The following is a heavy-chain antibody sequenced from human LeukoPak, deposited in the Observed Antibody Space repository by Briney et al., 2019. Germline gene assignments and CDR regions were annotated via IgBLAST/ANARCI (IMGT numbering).Heavy chain of an antibody. Sequence: SVKVSYKASGGTFSSYAISWVRQAPGQGLEWMGGIIPIFGTANYAQTFQGRVTITADESTSTAYMELSSLRSEDTAVYYCARGTRHSSGWYYYFDYWGQGTLVTVSS. CDR2: IIPIFGTA. CDR3: ARGTRHSSGWYYYFDY. J-gene: IGHJ4*02. D-gene: IGHD6-19*01. CDR1: GGTFSSYA. V-gene: IGHV1-69*13.